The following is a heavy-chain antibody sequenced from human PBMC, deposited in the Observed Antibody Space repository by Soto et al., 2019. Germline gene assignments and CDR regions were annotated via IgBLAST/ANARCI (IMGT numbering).Heavy chain of an antibody. CDR2: ISYDGSNK. CDR3: ARDLFIAAAGREGFDP. D-gene: IGHD6-13*01. J-gene: IGHJ5*02. V-gene: IGHV3-30-3*01. Sequence: GGSLRLSCAASGFTFSSYAMHWVRQAPGKGLEWVAVISYDGSNKYYADSVKGRFTISRDNSKNTLYLQMNSLRAEDTAVYYCARDLFIAAAGREGFDPWGQGTLVTVSS. CDR1: GFTFSSYA.